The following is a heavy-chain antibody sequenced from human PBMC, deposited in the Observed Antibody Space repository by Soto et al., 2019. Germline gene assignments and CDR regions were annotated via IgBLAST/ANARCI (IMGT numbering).Heavy chain of an antibody. V-gene: IGHV4-4*02. CDR2: IYHSGGT. CDR1: GGSISTNNW. Sequence: QVQLQESGPGLVKPSGTLSLTCVVSGGSISTNNWWSWVRQSPGKGLEWIGEIYHSGGTNYNPSLKSRVTISVDKSKNQFSLKVNSVTAADTAVYYCARGGGVSTVTTSEIDCWGQGTLVTVSS. CDR3: ARGGGVSTVTTSEIDC. D-gene: IGHD4-17*01. J-gene: IGHJ4*02.